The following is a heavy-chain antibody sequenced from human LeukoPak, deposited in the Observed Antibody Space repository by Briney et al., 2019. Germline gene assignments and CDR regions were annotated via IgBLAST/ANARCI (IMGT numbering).Heavy chain of an antibody. V-gene: IGHV1-2*02. Sequence: ASVKVSCKASGYTFTGYYMHWVRQAPGQGLEWMGWINPNSGGTNYAQKFQGRVTMTRDTSISTAYMELSRLRSDDTAAYYCARSDSRATSDFDYWGQGTLVTVSS. CDR2: INPNSGGT. J-gene: IGHJ4*02. CDR1: GYTFTGYY. CDR3: ARSDSRATSDFDY. D-gene: IGHD1-26*01.